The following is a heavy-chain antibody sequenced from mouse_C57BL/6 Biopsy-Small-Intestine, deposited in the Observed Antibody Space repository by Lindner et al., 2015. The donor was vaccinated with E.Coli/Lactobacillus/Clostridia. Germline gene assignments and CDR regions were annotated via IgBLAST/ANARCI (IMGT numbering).Heavy chain of an antibody. Sequence: EVQLQESGGGLVQPKGSLKLSCAASGFSFNTYAMNWVRQAPGKGLEWVARIRSKSNNYATYYADSVKDRFTISRDDSESMLYLQMNNLKTEDTAMYYCVRYDYDYYATDYWGQGTSVTVSS. CDR3: VRYDYDYYATDY. CDR1: GFSFNTYA. CDR2: IRSKSNNYAT. V-gene: IGHV10-1*01. D-gene: IGHD2-4*01. J-gene: IGHJ4*01.